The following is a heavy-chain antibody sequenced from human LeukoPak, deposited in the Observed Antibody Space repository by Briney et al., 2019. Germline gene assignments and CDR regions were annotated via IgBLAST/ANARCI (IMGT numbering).Heavy chain of an antibody. CDR1: GGSISSSNW. V-gene: IGHV4-4*02. Sequence: SGTLSLTCAVSGGSISSSNWWSWVRQPPGKGLEWIGEIYHSGSTNYNPSLKSRVTISVDKSKNQFSLKLSSVTAADTAVYYCARLRRGYYDSSGYDDYWGQGTLVTVSS. CDR3: ARLRRGYYDSSGYDDY. CDR2: IYHSGST. D-gene: IGHD3-22*01. J-gene: IGHJ4*02.